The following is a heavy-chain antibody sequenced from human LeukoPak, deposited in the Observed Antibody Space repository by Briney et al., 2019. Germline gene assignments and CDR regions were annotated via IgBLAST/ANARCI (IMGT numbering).Heavy chain of an antibody. CDR2: ISGSGGRI. V-gene: IGHV3-23*01. CDR3: ALHHGNYYVGRWFDP. CDR1: GFTFSSYD. Sequence: RTGGSLRLSCAASGFTFSSYDMSWVRQAPGKGLEWVSGISGSGGRIYYADSVEGRFTISRDNSKNTLYLQMNSLRAEDTAVYYCALHHGNYYVGRWFDPWGQGTLATVSS. J-gene: IGHJ5*02. D-gene: IGHD1-26*01.